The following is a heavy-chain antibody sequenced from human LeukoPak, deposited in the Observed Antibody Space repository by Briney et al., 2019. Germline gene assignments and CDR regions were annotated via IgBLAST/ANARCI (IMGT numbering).Heavy chain of an antibody. CDR2: ISSSSSYI. CDR3: ARESHFWSGYSGLLGY. J-gene: IGHJ4*02. D-gene: IGHD3-3*02. Sequence: GGSLRLSCAASGLTFSSYSMNWVRQAPGKGLEWVSSISSSSSYIYYADSVKGRFTISRDNAKNSLYLQMNSLRAEDTAVYYCARESHFWSGYSGLLGYWGQGTLVTVSS. CDR1: GLTFSSYS. V-gene: IGHV3-21*01.